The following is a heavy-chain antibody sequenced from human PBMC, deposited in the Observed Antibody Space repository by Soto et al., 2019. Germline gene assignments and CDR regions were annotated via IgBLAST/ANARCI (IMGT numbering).Heavy chain of an antibody. CDR3: ASATTIPLGYYYYYYMDV. D-gene: IGHD2-21*01. CDR2: MNPNSGNT. CDR1: GYTFTSYD. J-gene: IGHJ6*03. Sequence: ASVKVSCKASGYTFTSYDINWVRQATGQGLEWMGWMNPNSGNTGYAQKFQGRVTMTRNTSISPAYMELSSLRSEDTAVYYCASATTIPLGYYYYYYMDVWGKGTTVTVSS. V-gene: IGHV1-8*01.